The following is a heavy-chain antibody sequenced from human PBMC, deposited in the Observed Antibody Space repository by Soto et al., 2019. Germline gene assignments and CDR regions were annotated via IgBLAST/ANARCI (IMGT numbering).Heavy chain of an antibody. CDR2: IIPIFGTA. CDR3: ASPNCSSTSCYKREFDY. D-gene: IGHD2-2*02. V-gene: IGHV1-69*01. Sequence: QVQLVQSGVEVKKPGSSVKVSCKASGGTFSSYAISWVRQAPGQGLEWMGGIIPIFGTANYAQKFQGRVTITADESTSTAYMELSSLRSEDTAVYYCASPNCSSTSCYKREFDYWGQGTLVTVSS. CDR1: GGTFSSYA. J-gene: IGHJ4*02.